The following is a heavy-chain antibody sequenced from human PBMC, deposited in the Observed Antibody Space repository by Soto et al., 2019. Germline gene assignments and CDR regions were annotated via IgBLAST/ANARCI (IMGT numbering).Heavy chain of an antibody. Sequence: LKLSCAASGFTFSRYGMHWFRQAPGKGLERVAVIWYDGSNKYYADSVRGRFTISRDNSKNTLYLQMNSLRAEDTAVYYCARGGRDGYCSGGSCSNGMDVWGQGTTVTVS. CDR1: GFTFSRYG. V-gene: IGHV3-33*01. J-gene: IGHJ6*02. D-gene: IGHD2-15*01. CDR2: IWYDGSNK. CDR3: ARGGRDGYCSGGSCSNGMDV.